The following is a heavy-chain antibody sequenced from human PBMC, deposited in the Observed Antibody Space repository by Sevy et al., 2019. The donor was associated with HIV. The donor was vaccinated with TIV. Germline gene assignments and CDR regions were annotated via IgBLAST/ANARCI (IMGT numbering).Heavy chain of an antibody. Sequence: GGSLRLSCAASGFTFSSYSMHWVRQAPGKGLEWVSSISRSGRSTYSADSVEGRFTISRDNFKNTLYLQLSSLRVDDTAVYYCAKGYCDGGSCPRDYYYYGMDVWGQGTTVTVSS. CDR3: AKGYCDGGSCPRDYYYYGMDV. V-gene: IGHV3-23*01. CDR2: ISRSGRST. CDR1: GFTFSSYS. J-gene: IGHJ6*02. D-gene: IGHD2-15*01.